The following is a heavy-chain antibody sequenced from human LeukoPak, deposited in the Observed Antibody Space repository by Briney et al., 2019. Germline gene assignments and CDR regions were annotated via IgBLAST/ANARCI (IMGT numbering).Heavy chain of an antibody. J-gene: IGHJ6*03. Sequence: PGGSLRLSCAASGFNLSDDYMSWIRQAPGKGLEWVSYFSSSSSYIYYADSVKGRFTISRDNAKNSLYLQMNSLRAEDTAVYYCARGDVLTGPYYYYYYMDVWGKGNTVTISS. CDR1: GFNLSDDY. D-gene: IGHD2-8*02. V-gene: IGHV3-11*06. CDR3: ARGDVLTGPYYYYYYMDV. CDR2: FSSSSSYI.